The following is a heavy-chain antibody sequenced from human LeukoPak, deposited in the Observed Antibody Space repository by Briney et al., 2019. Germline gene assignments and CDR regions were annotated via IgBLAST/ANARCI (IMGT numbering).Heavy chain of an antibody. CDR2: ISAYNGNT. CDR1: GYTFTSYG. V-gene: IGHV1-18*01. D-gene: IGHD3-22*01. CDR3: ARDPYYYDSSGSRPLDY. J-gene: IGHJ4*02. Sequence: ASVKVSCKASGYTFTSYGISWVRQAPGQGLEWMGWISAYNGNTNNAQKLQGRVTMTTDTSTSTAYMELRSLRSDDAAVYYCARDPYYYDSSGSRPLDYWGQGTLVTVSS.